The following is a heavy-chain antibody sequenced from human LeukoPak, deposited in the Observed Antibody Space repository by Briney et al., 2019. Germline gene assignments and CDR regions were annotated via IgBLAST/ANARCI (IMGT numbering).Heavy chain of an antibody. CDR2: IRSPTFGGST. D-gene: IGHD3-16*01. CDR3: SRVDLRLGGSYPLDY. CDR1: GFTFGDSA. J-gene: IGHJ4*02. V-gene: IGHV3-49*04. Sequence: PGRSLRLSCTASGFTFGDSAMSWVRQAPGKGLEWVGFIRSPTFGGSTDYAASVQGRFTISRDDSNSIAYLQMNSLKTEDTAVYFCSRVDLRLGGSYPLDYWGQGTLVTVSS.